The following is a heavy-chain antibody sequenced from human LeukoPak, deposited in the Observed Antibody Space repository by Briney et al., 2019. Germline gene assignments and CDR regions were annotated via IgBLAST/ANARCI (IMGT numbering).Heavy chain of an antibody. Sequence: ASVKVSCKASGYTFTGYYMHWVRQAPGQGLEWMGIINPSGGSTSYAQKFQGRVTMTRDTSTSTVYMELSSLRSEDTAVYYCARGPRTTLVRGGQWYYYMDVWGKGTAVTISS. CDR1: GYTFTGYY. CDR3: ARGPRTTLVRGGQWYYYMDV. D-gene: IGHD3-10*01. J-gene: IGHJ6*03. CDR2: INPSGGST. V-gene: IGHV1-46*01.